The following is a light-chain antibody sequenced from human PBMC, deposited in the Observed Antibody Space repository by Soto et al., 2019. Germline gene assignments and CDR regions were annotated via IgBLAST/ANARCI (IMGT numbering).Light chain of an antibody. CDR2: DYD. V-gene: IGLV1-51*01. CDR3: AAWDSRVRAGV. CDR1: NSNIGNNY. J-gene: IGLJ3*02. Sequence: QSVLTQPPSVSAAPGQKVTISCSGSNSNIGNNYVSWYQQLPGTAPKLLIYDYDKRPSGIPDRFSGSKSGTSASLAITGLQTGDESDYYCAAWDSRVRAGVFGGGTKLTVL.